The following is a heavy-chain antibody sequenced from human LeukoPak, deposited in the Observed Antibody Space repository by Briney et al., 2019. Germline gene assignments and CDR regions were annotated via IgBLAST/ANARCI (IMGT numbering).Heavy chain of an antibody. CDR2: ISPDGSQK. V-gene: IGHV3-30*03. CDR3: ARGNLYTAATIENY. Sequence: GGSLRLSCAASGFDFSRFVIHWVRQAPGKGLEWVAVISPDGSQKEYSDSVKGRFTVSRDNSKNTVYLQMHSLSAEDLSRYYCARGNLYTAATIENYWGQGALVTVSS. J-gene: IGHJ4*02. CDR1: GFDFSRFV. D-gene: IGHD5-24*01.